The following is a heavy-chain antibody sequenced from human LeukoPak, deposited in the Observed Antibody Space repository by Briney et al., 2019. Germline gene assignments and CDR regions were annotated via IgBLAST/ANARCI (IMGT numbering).Heavy chain of an antibody. CDR2: IIPIFGTA. Sequence: ASVKVSCKASGGTFSSYAISWVRQAPGQGLEWMGGIIPIFGTANYAQKFQGRVTITADKSTSTAYMELSSLGSEDTAVYYCARSYSSGDPFDYWGQGTLVTVSS. V-gene: IGHV1-69*06. D-gene: IGHD6-19*01. CDR1: GGTFSSYA. J-gene: IGHJ4*02. CDR3: ARSYSSGDPFDY.